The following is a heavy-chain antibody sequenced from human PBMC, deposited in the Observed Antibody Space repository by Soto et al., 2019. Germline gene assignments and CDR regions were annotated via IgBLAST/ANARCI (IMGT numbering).Heavy chain of an antibody. Sequence: SETLSLTCTVSGGSISSYYWSWIRQPPGKGLEWIGYIYYSGSTNYNPSLKSRVTISVDTSKNQFSLKLSSVTAADTAVYYCARRTYCSSTSCYVFDYWGQGTLVTVSS. D-gene: IGHD2-2*01. J-gene: IGHJ4*02. V-gene: IGHV4-59*08. CDR2: IYYSGST. CDR3: ARRTYCSSTSCYVFDY. CDR1: GGSISSYY.